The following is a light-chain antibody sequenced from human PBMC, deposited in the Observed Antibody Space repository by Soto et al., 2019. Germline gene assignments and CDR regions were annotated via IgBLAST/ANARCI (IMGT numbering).Light chain of an antibody. Sequence: DVVMTQSPLSLPVTLGQPASISCRSSQSLVHSDGNTYLNWFQQRPGQSPRRLIYKVSNRDSGVPDRFSGSGSGTDFILKISKVEAEDGGVYYCVQNIHWPWKFGQGTKVEIK. V-gene: IGKV2-30*02. J-gene: IGKJ1*01. CDR1: QSLVHSDGNTY. CDR3: VQNIHWPWK. CDR2: KVS.